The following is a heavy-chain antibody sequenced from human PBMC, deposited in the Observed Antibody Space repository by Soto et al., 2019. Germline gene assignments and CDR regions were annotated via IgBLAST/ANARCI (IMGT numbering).Heavy chain of an antibody. Sequence: QVQLVQSGAEVKKPGSSVKVSCKSSGGAFSSHTISWVRQAPGQGLEWMGRIIPILGIINYAQKFQDRVTISADKSTSTAYTEVSSLRSEDTAVYYCATRGPRRAFDIWGEGTMVTVSS. J-gene: IGHJ3*02. CDR1: GGAFSSHT. CDR2: IIPILGII. D-gene: IGHD5-12*01. V-gene: IGHV1-69*02. CDR3: ATRGPRRAFDI.